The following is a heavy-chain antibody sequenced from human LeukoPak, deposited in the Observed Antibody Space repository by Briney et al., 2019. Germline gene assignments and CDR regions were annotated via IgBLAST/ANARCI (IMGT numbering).Heavy chain of an antibody. CDR3: ARQLGASGHTG. J-gene: IGHJ4*02. D-gene: IGHD1-26*01. Sequence: RGSLRLSCAASGFAVSSMYMSWVRQAPGKGLEWVSITYAGGSTSYADSVKGRFTISRDNSKNTLSLQMNSLRAEDTAVYYCARQLGASGHTGWGQGTLVTVSS. CDR1: GFAVSSMY. CDR2: TYAGGST. V-gene: IGHV3-53*01.